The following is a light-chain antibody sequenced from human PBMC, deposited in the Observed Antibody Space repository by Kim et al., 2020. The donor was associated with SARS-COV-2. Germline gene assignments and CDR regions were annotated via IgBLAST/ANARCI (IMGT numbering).Light chain of an antibody. CDR3: AAWDDRRSGWV. V-gene: IGLV1-47*01. CDR1: TSNIGTNY. J-gene: IGLJ3*02. Sequence: HSVLTQPPSVSGTPGQRITISCSGSTSNIGTNYVYWYRQLPGAAPKLLISRINQRPSGVPDRFSGSNSGSSASLAISGLRPEDEAEYYCAAWDDRRSGWVFGGGTQLTVL. CDR2: RIN.